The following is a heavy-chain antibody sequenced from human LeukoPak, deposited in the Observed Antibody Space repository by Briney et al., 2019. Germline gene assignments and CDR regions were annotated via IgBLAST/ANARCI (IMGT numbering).Heavy chain of an antibody. J-gene: IGHJ1*01. V-gene: IGHV4-39*07. CDR2: IYYSGST. CDR3: ARPEGPDDVLFQH. CDR1: GGSISSSSYY. Sequence: SETLSLTCTVSGGSISSSSYYWGWIRQPPGKGLEWIGSIYYSGSTYYNPSLKSRVTISVDTSKNQFSLKLSSVTAADTAVYYCARPEGPDDVLFQHWGQGTLVTVSS. D-gene: IGHD5-24*01.